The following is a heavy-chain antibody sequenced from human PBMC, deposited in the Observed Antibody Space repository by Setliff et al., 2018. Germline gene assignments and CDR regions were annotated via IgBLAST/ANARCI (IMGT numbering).Heavy chain of an antibody. CDR3: ARGGTYRYFGY. J-gene: IGHJ4*02. V-gene: IGHV4-59*01. Sequence: SETLSLTCTVSGGSISTYYWGWIRQPPGKGLEFIGYVYYSGLTNYDPSLKSRVTMSVDSSKNQFSLKLSSVTAADTAVYYCARGGTYRYFGYWGQGALVTVSS. CDR2: VYYSGLT. CDR1: GGSISTYY.